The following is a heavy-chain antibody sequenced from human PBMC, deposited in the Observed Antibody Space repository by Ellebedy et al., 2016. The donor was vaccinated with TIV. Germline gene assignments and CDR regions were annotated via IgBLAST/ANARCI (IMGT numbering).Heavy chain of an antibody. CDR1: GFTFSNNA. J-gene: IGHJ6*02. CDR3: AKSGLGRRFLEWPPFYYYGMDV. V-gene: IGHV3-23*01. Sequence: GGSLRLSCAASGFTFSNNAMSWVRQAPGKGLEWVPGIKHNGRTTYYADSVRGRFTISRDNSKNTLYLQMNSLGAEETAVYYCAKSGLGRRFLEWPPFYYYGMDVWGQGTTVTVSS. CDR2: IKHNGRTT. D-gene: IGHD3-3*01.